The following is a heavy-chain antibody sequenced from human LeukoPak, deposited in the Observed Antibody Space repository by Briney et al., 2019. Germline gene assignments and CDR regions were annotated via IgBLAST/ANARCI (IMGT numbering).Heavy chain of an antibody. CDR3: SRDRSDYNIKYYYYYGMDV. J-gene: IGHJ6*02. V-gene: IGHV3-30-3*01. Sequence: RPGGSLRLSCAVSGFTFSTYSMHWVRQTPGKGLEWVAAISHDGGNQYSADSVKGRFTISRDISKNTVYLQMNSLRAEDTAMYYCSRDRSDYNIKYYYYYGMDVWGQGTTVTVSS. CDR1: GFTFSTYS. D-gene: IGHD1-1*01. CDR2: ISHDGGNQ.